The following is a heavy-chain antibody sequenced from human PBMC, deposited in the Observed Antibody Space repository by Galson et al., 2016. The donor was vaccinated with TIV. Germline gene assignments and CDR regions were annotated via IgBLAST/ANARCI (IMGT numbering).Heavy chain of an antibody. V-gene: IGHV1-69*13. CDR3: ARSEYSYGKYYYYYYMDV. CDR1: GGTFSSYA. D-gene: IGHD5-18*01. CDR2: ILPIFGTA. Sequence: SVKVSCKASGGTFSSYAISWVRQAPGQGLEWMGGILPIFGTANYAQKFQGRVTITADESTSTAYMELSSLRSEDTAVFYCARSEYSYGKYYYYYYMDVWGKGTTVIVSS. J-gene: IGHJ6*03.